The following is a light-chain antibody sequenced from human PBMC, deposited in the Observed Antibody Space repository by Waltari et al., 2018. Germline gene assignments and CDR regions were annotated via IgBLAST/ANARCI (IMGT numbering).Light chain of an antibody. CDR3: QQYYTTPFT. CDR1: QSVLYNPYNKIY. J-gene: IGKJ3*01. CDR2: WAS. V-gene: IGKV4-1*01. Sequence: DIVMTQSPDSLSLSLGERATINCKSSQSVLYNPYNKIYLAWYQQKPGRPPKLLIYWASTRESGVPDRFSGSGSGTDFSLTISSLQAEDVAVYYCQQYYTTPFTFGPGTKVDIK.